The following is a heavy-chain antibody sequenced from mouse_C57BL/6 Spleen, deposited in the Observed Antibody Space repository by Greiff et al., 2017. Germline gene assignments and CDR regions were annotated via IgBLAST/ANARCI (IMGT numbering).Heavy chain of an antibody. Sequence: DVQLQESGPGLVKPSQSLSLTCSVTGYSITSGYYWNWIRQFPGNKLEWMGYISYDGSNNYNPSLKNRISITRDTSKNQFFLKLNSVTTEDTATYYGAREGGNYEAWFAYWGQGTLVTVSA. CDR3: AREGGNYEAWFAY. J-gene: IGHJ3*01. D-gene: IGHD2-1*01. CDR1: GYSITSGYY. V-gene: IGHV3-6*01. CDR2: ISYDGSN.